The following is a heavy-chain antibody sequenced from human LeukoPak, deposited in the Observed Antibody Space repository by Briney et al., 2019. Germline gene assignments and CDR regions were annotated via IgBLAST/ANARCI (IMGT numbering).Heavy chain of an antibody. CDR1: GFIFSSCW. D-gene: IGHD2-8*01. CDR2: IKQDGSEI. CDR3: AKGGRGNGEVY. J-gene: IGHJ4*02. V-gene: IGHV3-7*01. Sequence: GGSLRLSCAASGFIFSSCWMGWVRQAPGKGLEWVANIKQDGSEIYYVDSVKGRFTIPRDNAKNSLYLQMNSLRAEDTAVYYCAKGGRGNGEVYWGQGTLVTVSS.